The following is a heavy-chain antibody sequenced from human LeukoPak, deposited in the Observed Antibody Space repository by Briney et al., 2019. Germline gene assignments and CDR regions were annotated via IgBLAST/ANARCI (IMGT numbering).Heavy chain of an antibody. CDR3: AREESSSWYELGY. Sequence: SETLSLTCTVSGGSIGSYYWSWLRQPPGKGLECIGYIYYSGTTNYNPSLKSRVTISVDTSKNEFSLNLSSVTAADTAVYYCAREESSSWYELGYWGQGNMITVSS. CDR2: IYYSGTT. CDR1: GGSIGSYY. J-gene: IGHJ4*02. D-gene: IGHD6-13*01. V-gene: IGHV4-59*01.